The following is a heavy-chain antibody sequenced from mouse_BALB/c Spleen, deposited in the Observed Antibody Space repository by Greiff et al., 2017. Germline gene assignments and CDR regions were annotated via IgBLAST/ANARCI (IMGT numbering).Heavy chain of an antibody. CDR1: GYTFTDYA. V-gene: IGHV1S137*01. J-gene: IGHJ2*01. CDR3: ARATTVVAPGY. Sequence: VKLQESGAELVRPGVSVKISCKGSGYTFTDYAMHWVKQSHAKSLEWIGVISTYYGDASYNQKFKGKATMTVDKSSSTAYMELARLTSEDSAIYYCARATTVVAPGYWGQGTTLTVSS. D-gene: IGHD1-1*01. CDR2: ISTYYGDA.